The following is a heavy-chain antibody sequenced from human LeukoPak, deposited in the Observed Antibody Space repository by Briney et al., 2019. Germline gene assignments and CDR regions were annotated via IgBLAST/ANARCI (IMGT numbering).Heavy chain of an antibody. CDR1: GFTFSSYA. D-gene: IGHD3-22*01. CDR3: ATPGRSGYYLS. J-gene: IGHJ4*02. V-gene: IGHV3-30*04. CDR2: ISYDGSNK. Sequence: GRSLRLSCAASGFTFSSYAMHWVRQAPGKGLEWVAVISYDGSNKYYADSVKGRFTISRDNSKNTLYLQMNSLRAEDTAVYYCATPGRSGYYLSWGQGTLVTVSS.